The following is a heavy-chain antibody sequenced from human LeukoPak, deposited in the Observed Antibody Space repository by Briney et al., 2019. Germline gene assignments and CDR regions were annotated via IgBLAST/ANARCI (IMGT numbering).Heavy chain of an antibody. Sequence: GGSLRLSCAASGFTFSNYWMCWVRQAPGKGLEWLANINQDGSEIYYVDSVKGRFTISRDNGKNSLYLQINSLRADDTAVYYCARDQGSMIVVRTNNWFFDLWGRGTLVTVSS. J-gene: IGHJ2*01. V-gene: IGHV3-7*01. D-gene: IGHD3-22*01. CDR3: ARDQGSMIVVRTNNWFFDL. CDR1: GFTFSNYW. CDR2: INQDGSEI.